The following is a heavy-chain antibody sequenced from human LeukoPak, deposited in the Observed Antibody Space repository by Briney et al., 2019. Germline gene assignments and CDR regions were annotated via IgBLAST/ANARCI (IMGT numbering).Heavy chain of an antibody. J-gene: IGHJ4*02. CDR3: ARDGGYCVKGVCYFDY. CDR2: ICSWNDYI. Sequence: GGSLRLSCAASGFTFSSYSMNWVRQAPGKGLEWVSSICSWNDYIYYADSVKGRFAISRDNAKNSLYLQMNSLRVEDTATYYCARDGGYCVKGVCYFDYWGQGTLVTVSS. D-gene: IGHD2-15*01. V-gene: IGHV3-21*01. CDR1: GFTFSSYS.